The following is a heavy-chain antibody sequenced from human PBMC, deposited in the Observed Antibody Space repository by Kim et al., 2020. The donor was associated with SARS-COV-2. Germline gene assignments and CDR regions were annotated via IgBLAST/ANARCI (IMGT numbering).Heavy chain of an antibody. J-gene: IGHJ4*02. D-gene: IGHD6-19*01. Sequence: NDAQKFQGRVTITADESTSTAYMELSSLRSEDTAVYYCARDRDSSGYFDYWGQGTLVTVSS. V-gene: IGHV1-69*01. CDR3: ARDRDSSGYFDY.